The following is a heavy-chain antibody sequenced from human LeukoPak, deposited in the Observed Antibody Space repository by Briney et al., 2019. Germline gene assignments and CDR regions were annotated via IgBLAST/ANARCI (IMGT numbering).Heavy chain of an antibody. CDR3: ARGPYYYDSSGYYHDY. D-gene: IGHD3-22*01. V-gene: IGHV1-8*01. CDR1: GYTFTSYD. CDR2: MNPNSGNT. Sequence: GASVNVSCKASGYTFTSYDINWVRQATGQGLEWMGLMNPNSGNTDYAQKFQGRVTMTRNTSISTAYMELSSLRSEDTAVYYCARGPYYYDSSGYYHDYWGQGTLVTVSS. J-gene: IGHJ4*02.